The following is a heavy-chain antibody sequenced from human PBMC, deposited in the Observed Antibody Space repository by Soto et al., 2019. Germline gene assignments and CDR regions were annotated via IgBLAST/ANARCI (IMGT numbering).Heavy chain of an antibody. Sequence: EVQLVESGGGLVQPGGSLRLSCAASGFTFSSYWMSWFRQAPGKGLEWVANIKQDGSEENYVDSVKGRFTISRDNAKNALYLQINSLRVEDTAVYYCAREIAARLGGKGTTVTVSS. V-gene: IGHV3-7*01. CDR3: AREIAARL. CDR2: IKQDGSEE. J-gene: IGHJ6*04. D-gene: IGHD6-6*01. CDR1: GFTFSSYW.